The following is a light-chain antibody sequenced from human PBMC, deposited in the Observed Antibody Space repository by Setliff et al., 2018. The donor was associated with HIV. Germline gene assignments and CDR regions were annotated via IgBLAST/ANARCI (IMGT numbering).Light chain of an antibody. V-gene: IGLV2-23*02. CDR2: EVT. Sequence: QSVLTQPASVPGSPGQSITIPCTGTSSDVGSYNLVSWYQQHPGKAPKLMIYEVTKRPSGVSNRFSGSKSGNTASLTISGLQAEDEADYYCCSYAGSSTYVFGTGTKVTV. CDR3: CSYAGSSTYV. J-gene: IGLJ1*01. CDR1: SSDVGSYNL.